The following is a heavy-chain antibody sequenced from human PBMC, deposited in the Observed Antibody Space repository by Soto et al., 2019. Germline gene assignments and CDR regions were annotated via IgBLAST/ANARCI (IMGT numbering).Heavy chain of an antibody. Sequence: TLSLTCTFSGGSISSGGYYWSWIRQHPGKGLEWIGYIYYSGSTYYNPSLRSRVTISVDTSKNQFSLKLSSVTAADTAVYYCASAMITFGGVIGPTGYYFDYWGQGTLVTVSS. D-gene: IGHD3-16*02. J-gene: IGHJ4*02. CDR1: GGSISSGGYY. V-gene: IGHV4-31*03. CDR2: IYYSGST. CDR3: ASAMITFGGVIGPTGYYFDY.